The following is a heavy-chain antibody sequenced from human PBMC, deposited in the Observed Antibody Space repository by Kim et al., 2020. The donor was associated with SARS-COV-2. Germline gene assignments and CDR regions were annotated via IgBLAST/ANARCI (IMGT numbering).Heavy chain of an antibody. CDR3: ARGGTVVKSGKTDYYYYYGMDV. CDR2: ISSSGSTI. Sequence: GGSLRLSCAASGFTFSSYEMNWVRQAPGKGLEWVSYISSSGSTIYYADSVKGRFTISRDNAKNSLYLQMNSLRAEDTAVYYCARGGTVVKSGKTDYYYYYGMDVWGQGTTVTVSS. J-gene: IGHJ6*02. D-gene: IGHD4-17*01. CDR1: GFTFSSYE. V-gene: IGHV3-48*03.